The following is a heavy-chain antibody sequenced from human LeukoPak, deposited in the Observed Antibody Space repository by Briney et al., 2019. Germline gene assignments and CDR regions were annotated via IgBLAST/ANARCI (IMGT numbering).Heavy chain of an antibody. Sequence: ASVKVSCKASGYTLTTYGMSWVRQAHGQGLEWMGWISGYNGHTNYAQSLQGRVTMTTDPSTGTAYMELRSLSSDDTAVYYCARAPSSCQLPCCYVTDYWGQGTLVTVSS. CDR3: ARAPSSCQLPCCYVTDY. J-gene: IGHJ4*02. V-gene: IGHV1-18*01. D-gene: IGHD2-2*01. CDR1: GYTLTTYG. CDR2: ISGYNGHT.